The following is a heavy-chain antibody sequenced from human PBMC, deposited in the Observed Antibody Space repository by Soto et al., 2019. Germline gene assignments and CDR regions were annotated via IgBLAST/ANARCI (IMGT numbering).Heavy chain of an antibody. J-gene: IGHJ4*02. CDR3: TRGGNYYFDY. D-gene: IGHD1-7*01. V-gene: IGHV3-74*01. CDR2: INGDGGTI. Sequence: EVQLVEAGGGLVQPGGSVRLSCAASGFTFSTSWIHWVRQAPGKGLVWVSRINGDGGTINYADSVQGRFTISRDSAKNRVYLQMNRLRADDTAVYYCTRGGNYYFDYWGQRTLVTVSS. CDR1: GFTFSTSW.